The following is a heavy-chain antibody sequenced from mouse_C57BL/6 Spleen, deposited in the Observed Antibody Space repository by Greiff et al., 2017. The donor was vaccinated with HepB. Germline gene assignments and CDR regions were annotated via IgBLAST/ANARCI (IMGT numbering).Heavy chain of an antibody. V-gene: IGHV5-9-1*02. CDR2: ISSGGDYI. CDR3: TRDLDGYYFDY. D-gene: IGHD2-3*01. CDR1: GFTFSSYA. J-gene: IGHJ2*01. Sequence: DVMLVESGEGLVKPGGSLKLSCAASGFTFSSYAMSWVRQTPEKRLEWVAYISSGGDYIYYADTVKGRFTISRDNARNTLYLQMSSLKSEDTAMYYCTRDLDGYYFDYWGQGTTLTVSS.